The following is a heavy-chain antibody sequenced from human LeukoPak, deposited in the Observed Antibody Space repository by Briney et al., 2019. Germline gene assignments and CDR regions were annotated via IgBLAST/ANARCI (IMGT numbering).Heavy chain of an antibody. J-gene: IGHJ4*02. Sequence: PGGSLRLSCAASGFTFSSYSMNWVRQAPGKGLEWVSYISSSSSTIYYADSVKGRFTISRDNAKNSLYLQMNSLRAEDTAVYYCASWGAMTTVGYWGQGTLVTVSS. CDR1: GFTFSSYS. CDR2: ISSSSSTI. CDR3: ASWGAMTTVGY. V-gene: IGHV3-48*04. D-gene: IGHD4-17*01.